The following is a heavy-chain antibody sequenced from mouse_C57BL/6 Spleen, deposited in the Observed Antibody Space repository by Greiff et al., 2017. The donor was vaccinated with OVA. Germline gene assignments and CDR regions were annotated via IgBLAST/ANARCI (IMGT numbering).Heavy chain of an antibody. CDR3: AKTAQDPLAY. Sequence: QVQLKESGPELVKPGASVQISCKASGYTFPDSYINWVKQRPGQGLAWIGWIFPGSGSTYYNEKFKGKATLTVDKYSSTAYMLHSSLTSEDSAVYFCAKTAQDPLAYWGQGTLVTVSA. V-gene: IGHV1-75*01. CDR2: IFPGSGST. CDR1: GYTFPDSY. D-gene: IGHD3-2*02. J-gene: IGHJ3*01.